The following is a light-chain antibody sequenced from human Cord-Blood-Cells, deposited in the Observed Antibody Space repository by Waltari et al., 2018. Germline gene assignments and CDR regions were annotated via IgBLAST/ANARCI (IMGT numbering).Light chain of an antibody. V-gene: IGLV2-14*01. J-gene: IGLJ1*01. CDR2: DVS. CDR3: SSYTSSSTYV. CDR1: SSDVGGYNY. Sequence: LTQPASVSGSPGQSITISCTGTSSDVGGYNYVSWYQQHPGKAPKLMIYDVSKRPSGVSNRFSGSKSGNTASLTISGLQAEDEADYYCSSYTSSSTYVFGTGTKVTVL.